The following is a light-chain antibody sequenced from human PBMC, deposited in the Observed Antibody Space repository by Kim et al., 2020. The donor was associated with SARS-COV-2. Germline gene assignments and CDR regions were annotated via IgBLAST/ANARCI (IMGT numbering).Light chain of an antibody. CDR3: ASWDDSLNGWA. J-gene: IGLJ3*02. Sequence: GAKVPLSCSGGASNSRDNPLSWYQQVAETAPKLLIHTDNQRPSGVSDRFSGSKSGTSASLAISGLQPDDEAHYYCASWDDSLNGWAFGGGTQLTVL. CDR2: TDN. V-gene: IGLV1-44*01. CDR1: ASNSRDNP.